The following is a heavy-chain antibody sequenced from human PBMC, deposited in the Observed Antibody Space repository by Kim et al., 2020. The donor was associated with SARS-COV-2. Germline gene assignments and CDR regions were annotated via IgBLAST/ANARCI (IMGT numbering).Heavy chain of an antibody. CDR1: GFTFSSYA. Sequence: GGSLRLSCAASGFTFSSYAMHWVRQAPGKGLEWVAVISYDGSNKYYADSVKGRFTISRDNSKNTLYLQMNSLRAEDTAVYYCARDPACCSSTSCYMCYFDYWGQGILVTVSS. CDR2: ISYDGSNK. D-gene: IGHD2-2*02. J-gene: IGHJ4*02. CDR3: ARDPACCSSTSCYMCYFDY. V-gene: IGHV3-30*04.